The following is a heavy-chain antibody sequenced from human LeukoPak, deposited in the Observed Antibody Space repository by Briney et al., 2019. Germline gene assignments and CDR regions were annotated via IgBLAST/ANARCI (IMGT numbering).Heavy chain of an antibody. CDR1: GFTFSSYV. J-gene: IGHJ4*02. D-gene: IGHD6-19*01. Sequence: GGSLRLSCAASGFTFSSYVMSWVRQAPGKGLEWVSAISGSGGSTYYADSVKGRFTISRDNSKNTLYLQMNSLRAEDTAVYYCAKQPLGYGSGWYYYYFDYWGQGTLVTVSS. CDR2: ISGSGGST. V-gene: IGHV3-23*01. CDR3: AKQPLGYGSGWYYYYFDY.